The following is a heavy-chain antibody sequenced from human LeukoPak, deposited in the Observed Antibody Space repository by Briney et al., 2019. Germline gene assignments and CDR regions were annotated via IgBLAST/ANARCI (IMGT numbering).Heavy chain of an antibody. CDR1: GGAISSYY. D-gene: IGHD4-23*01. J-gene: IGHJ5*02. CDR3: ARVDYGGNSPGDWFDP. V-gene: IGHV4-59*01. CDR2: IYYSGST. Sequence: SETLSLTCIVSGGAISSYYWNWIRQPPGKGLEWIGYIYYSGSTNYNPSLKSRVTISVDTSKNQFSLKLSSVTAADTAVYYCARVDYGGNSPGDWFDPWGQGTLVTVSS.